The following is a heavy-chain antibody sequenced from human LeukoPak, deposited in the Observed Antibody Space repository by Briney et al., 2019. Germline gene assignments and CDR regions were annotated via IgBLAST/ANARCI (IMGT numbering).Heavy chain of an antibody. CDR3: ARDWGGYGPTSHDY. D-gene: IGHD3-16*01. V-gene: IGHV3-74*01. CDR2: ISSDGSNI. J-gene: IGHJ4*02. Sequence: GGSLRLSCAASGFTFSSYAMSWVRQDPEKGLVWVSRISSDGSNIIYADSVKGRFTISRDNAKNTLYLEMNSLRVEDTAVYYCARDWGGYGPTSHDYWGQGTLVTVSS. CDR1: GFTFSSYA.